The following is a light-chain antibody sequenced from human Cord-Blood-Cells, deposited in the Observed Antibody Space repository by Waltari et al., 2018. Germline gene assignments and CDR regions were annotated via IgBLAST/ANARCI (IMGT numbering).Light chain of an antibody. CDR3: SSYTSSSTYV. J-gene: IGLJ1*01. CDR2: EVS. V-gene: IGLV2-14*01. CDR1: SSDVGGYNY. Sequence: QSALTQPASVSGSPGQSITISCTGTSSDVGGYNYVSCYHQHPSKDPKLMIYEVSNRPLGFSNRFSGSKSGNTASLTISGLQAEDEADYYCSSYTSSSTYVFGTGTKVTVL.